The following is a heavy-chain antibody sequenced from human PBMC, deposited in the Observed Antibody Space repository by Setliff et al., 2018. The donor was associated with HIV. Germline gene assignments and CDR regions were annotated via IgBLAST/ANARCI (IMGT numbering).Heavy chain of an antibody. V-gene: IGHV4-38-2*01. Sequence: SETLSLTCAVSGYPIIEAYYWLWIRQSPTKGLEYIGIIFRGVTTYYNPSLRSRVALSMDTSKNQFSLRLSSVTAADTAVYYCARQVVGATYNWFDPWGQGTLVTVSS. CDR3: ARQVVGATYNWFDP. CDR1: GYPIIEAYY. J-gene: IGHJ5*02. CDR2: IFRGVTT. D-gene: IGHD1-26*01.